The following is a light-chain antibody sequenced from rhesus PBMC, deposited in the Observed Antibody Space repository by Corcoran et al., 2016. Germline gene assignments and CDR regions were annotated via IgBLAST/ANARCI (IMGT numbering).Light chain of an antibody. CDR2: RAS. V-gene: IGKV1-22*01. J-gene: IGKJ4*01. Sequence: DIQMTQSPSSLSASIGDTVTISCRESQRINSWLAWYQQKPGKAPKLLSYRASTLRSGVPSRFTGSGSGTDFTLTISNLQSEDFSTYFCQQYIRCPLTFGGGTKVDLK. CDR3: QQYIRCPLT. CDR1: QRINSW.